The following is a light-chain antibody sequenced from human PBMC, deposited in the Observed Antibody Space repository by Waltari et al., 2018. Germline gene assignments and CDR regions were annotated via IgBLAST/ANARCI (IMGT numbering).Light chain of an antibody. CDR2: DDS. CDR3: QVWDSASDHYV. V-gene: IGLV3-21*02. J-gene: IGLJ1*01. Sequence: SYVLTQPPSVSVAPGDTASITCGENNIGGRSVHWYQQKPGQAPVLIVYDDSGRPSGIPERFSGSNSGNTATLTISRVEAGDEADYYCQVWDSASDHYVFGTGTKVTAL. CDR1: NIGGRS.